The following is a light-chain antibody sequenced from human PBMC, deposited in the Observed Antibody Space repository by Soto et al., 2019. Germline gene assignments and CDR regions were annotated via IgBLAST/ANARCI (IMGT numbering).Light chain of an antibody. V-gene: IGLV2-14*01. CDR1: SSDVGGYNY. CDR3: NSYTSSSPWI. J-gene: IGLJ2*01. CDR2: EVS. Sequence: QSALTRPASVSGSPGQSITISCTGTSSDVGGYNYVSWYQQHPGKAPKLMIYEVSNRPSGVSDRFSGSKSGNTASLTISGRQAEDEADYYCNSYTSSSPWIFGGGTKLTVL.